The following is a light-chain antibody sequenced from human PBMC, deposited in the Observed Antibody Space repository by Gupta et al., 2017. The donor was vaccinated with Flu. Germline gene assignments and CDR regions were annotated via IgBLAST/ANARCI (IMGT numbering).Light chain of an antibody. CDR2: GAS. J-gene: IGKJ3*01. CDR1: QGISNY. CDR3: QKYNSDPFT. V-gene: IGKV1-27*01. Sequence: DIQTTQSPPSLSASVGDRVTITCRASQGISNYLAWYQQRPGKVPKLLIYGASTLRSGVPSRFSGSGSGTDFTLTISSLQPEDVATYYCQKYNSDPFTFGHGTKVDIK.